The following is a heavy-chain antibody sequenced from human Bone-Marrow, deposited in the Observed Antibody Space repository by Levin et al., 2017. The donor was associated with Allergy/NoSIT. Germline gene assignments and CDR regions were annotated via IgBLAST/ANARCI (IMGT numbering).Heavy chain of an antibody. Sequence: GGSLRLSCRDSGSRFSSYWIGWVRQMPGKGLEWMGIIHSGDSDALYSPSLQGHVTISADTSISTVYLQCSSLRASDTGMYYCAQRAYDAIIMAATNWLDPWGQGTLVTVSS. J-gene: IGHJ5*02. CDR1: GSRFSSYW. D-gene: IGHD5-24*01. CDR2: IHSGDSDA. CDR3: AQRAYDAIIMAATNWLDP. V-gene: IGHV5-51*01.